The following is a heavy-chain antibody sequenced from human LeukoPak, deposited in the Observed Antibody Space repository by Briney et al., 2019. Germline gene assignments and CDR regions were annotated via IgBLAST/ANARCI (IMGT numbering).Heavy chain of an antibody. CDR2: TYYRSKWYN. J-gene: IGHJ6*03. D-gene: IGHD3-3*01. CDR3: ARSRFGVVMTYYYYYMDV. Sequence: PSQTLSLTCAISGDSFSSNSAAWTWIRQSPSRGLEWLGRTYYRSKWYNDYAVSVKSRITINPDTSKNQFSLQLNSVTPEDTAVYYCARSRFGVVMTYYYYYMDVWGKGTTVTVSS. CDR1: GDSFSSNSAA. V-gene: IGHV6-1*01.